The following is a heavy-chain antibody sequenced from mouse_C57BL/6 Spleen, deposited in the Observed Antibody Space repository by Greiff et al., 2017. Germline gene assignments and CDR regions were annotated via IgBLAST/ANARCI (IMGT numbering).Heavy chain of an antibody. CDR1: GYTFTDYY. CDR3: ARFYGNYAHWYFDV. D-gene: IGHD2-1*01. Sequence: VQLVESGAELVRPGASVKLSCKASGYTFTDYYINWVKQRPGQGLEWIARIYPGSGNTYYNEKFKGKATLTAAKSSSTAYMQLSSLTSEDSAVYFCARFYGNYAHWYFDVWGTGTTVTVSS. CDR2: IYPGSGNT. V-gene: IGHV1-76*01. J-gene: IGHJ1*03.